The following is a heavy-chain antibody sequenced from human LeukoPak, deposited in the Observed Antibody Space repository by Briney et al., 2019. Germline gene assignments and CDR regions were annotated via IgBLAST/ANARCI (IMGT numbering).Heavy chain of an antibody. V-gene: IGHV3-74*01. J-gene: IGHJ4*02. CDR3: ARGGTSGSLIY. D-gene: IGHD1-26*01. CDR1: GITFTGNW. Sequence: GGSLRLSCVASGITFTGNWHWVRQAPGKGLVWVSLIRSDGSSTSYADSVKGRFTISRDNTKNTLYLQMNSLRAEDTALYYCARGGTSGSLIYWGQGTLVTVSS. CDR2: IRSDGSST.